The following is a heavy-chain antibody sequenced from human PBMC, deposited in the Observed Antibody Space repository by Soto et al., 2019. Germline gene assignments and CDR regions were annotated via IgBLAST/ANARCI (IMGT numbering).Heavy chain of an antibody. V-gene: IGHV1-2*02. J-gene: IGHJ3*02. Sequence: ASVKVSCKASGYTFTGYYMHWVRQAPGQGLEWMGWINPNSGGTNYAQKFQGRVTMTRDTSISTAYMELSRLRSDDTAVYYCAREVWVNYYDSSGYYYEGAFDIWGQGTMATVPS. CDR3: AREVWVNYYDSSGYYYEGAFDI. CDR1: GYTFTGYY. D-gene: IGHD3-22*01. CDR2: INPNSGGT.